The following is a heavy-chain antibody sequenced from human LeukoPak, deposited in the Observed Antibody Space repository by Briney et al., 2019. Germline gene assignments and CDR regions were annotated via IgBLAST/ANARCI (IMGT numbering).Heavy chain of an antibody. V-gene: IGHV1-8*03. D-gene: IGHD6-13*01. J-gene: IGHJ4*02. CDR2: MNPNTGNA. Sequence: ASVKVSCKASGYTFTNFDINWVRQATGQGLEWMGWMNPNTGNAGYAQKFQDRVTITWDASRSTAYMDPSSLRSEDTAVYYCASGKRQLVPFAFDYWGQGTLVTVSS. CDR1: GYTFTNFD. CDR3: ASGKRQLVPFAFDY.